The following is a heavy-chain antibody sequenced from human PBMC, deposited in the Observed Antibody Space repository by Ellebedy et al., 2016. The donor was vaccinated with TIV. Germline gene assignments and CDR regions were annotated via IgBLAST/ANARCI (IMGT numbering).Heavy chain of an antibody. CDR1: GGSISSSSYY. J-gene: IGHJ6*03. V-gene: IGHV4-39*07. CDR3: ARESPHPLYSSGWYSNSYMDV. Sequence: MPSETLSLTCTVSGGSISSSSYYWGWIRQPPGKGLEWIGSIYYSGSTYYNPSLKSRVTISVDTSKNQFSLKLSSVTAADTAVYYCARESPHPLYSSGWYSNSYMDVWGKGTTVTVSS. CDR2: IYYSGST. D-gene: IGHD6-19*01.